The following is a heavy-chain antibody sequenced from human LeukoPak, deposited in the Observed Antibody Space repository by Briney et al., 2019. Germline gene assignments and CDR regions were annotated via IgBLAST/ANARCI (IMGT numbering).Heavy chain of an antibody. D-gene: IGHD4-17*01. CDR3: ARDSIGFYGDYEGGFDYFDY. V-gene: IGHV3-30*03. J-gene: IGHJ4*02. Sequence: QPGRSLRLSCAASGFTFSTYGMHWVRQAPGKGLEWVAGISYDGSTEQYADSVKGRFTISRDNSKNTLYLQMNSLRAEDTAVYYCARDSIGFYGDYEGGFDYFDYWGQGTLVTVSS. CDR1: GFTFSTYG. CDR2: ISYDGSTE.